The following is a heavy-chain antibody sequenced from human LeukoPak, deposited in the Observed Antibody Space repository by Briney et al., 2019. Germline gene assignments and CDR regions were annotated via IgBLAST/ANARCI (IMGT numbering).Heavy chain of an antibody. Sequence: SETLSLTCTVSGGSISSSSYYWGWIREPPGKGLEWIGSIYYSGSTNYNPSLKSRVTISVDTSKNQFSLKLSSVTAADTAVYYCARCYYDSSGYDYFDYWGQGTLVTVSS. CDR1: GGSISSSSYY. CDR3: ARCYYDSSGYDYFDY. V-gene: IGHV4-39*07. J-gene: IGHJ4*02. CDR2: IYYSGST. D-gene: IGHD3-22*01.